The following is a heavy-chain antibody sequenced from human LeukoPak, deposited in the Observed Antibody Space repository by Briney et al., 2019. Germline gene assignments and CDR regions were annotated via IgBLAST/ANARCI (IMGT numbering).Heavy chain of an antibody. J-gene: IGHJ6*02. CDR3: ARPTGYSPRYYDMDV. D-gene: IGHD5-18*01. CDR2: ISGSGGGT. V-gene: IGHV3-23*01. CDR1: GFTFDNFV. Sequence: GGSLRLSCAASGFTFDNFVMSWVRQAPGKGLEWVSGISGSGGGTYVADSVKGRFTISRDSSKNTLYLQMNSLRAEDTAVYYCARPTGYSPRYYDMDVWGQGTTVTVSS.